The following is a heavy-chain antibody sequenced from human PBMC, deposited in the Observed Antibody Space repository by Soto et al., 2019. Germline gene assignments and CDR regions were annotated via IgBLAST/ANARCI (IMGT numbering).Heavy chain of an antibody. D-gene: IGHD6-6*01. V-gene: IGHV1-69*01. J-gene: IGHJ6*02. CDR2: IIPIFGTA. CDR1: GGTFSSYA. Sequence: QVQLVQSGAEVKKPGSSVKVSCKASGGTFSSYAISWVRQAPGQGLEWMGGIIPIFGTANYAQKFQGRVTITADESTSTAYMELSSLRSDDTAVYYCARDPRIAARPNTYYYGMDVWGQGTTVTVSS. CDR3: ARDPRIAARPNTYYYGMDV.